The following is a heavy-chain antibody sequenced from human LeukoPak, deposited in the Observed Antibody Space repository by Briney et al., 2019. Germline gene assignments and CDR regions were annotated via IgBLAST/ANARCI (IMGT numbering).Heavy chain of an antibody. CDR3: AREDLQLNWFDP. D-gene: IGHD6-13*01. CDR1: GYTFTSYY. V-gene: IGHV1-46*01. J-gene: IGHJ5*02. Sequence: GASVKVSCKASGYTFTSYYMHWVRQAPGQGLEWMGIINPSGGSTSYAQKSQGRVTMTRDTSTSTVYMELSSLRSEDTAVYYCAREDLQLNWFDPWGQGTLVTVSS. CDR2: INPSGGST.